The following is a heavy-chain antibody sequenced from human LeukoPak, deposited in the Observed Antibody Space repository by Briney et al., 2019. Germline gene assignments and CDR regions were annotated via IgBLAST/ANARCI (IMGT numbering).Heavy chain of an antibody. Sequence: PGGSLRLSCAASGFTFSNYGMHWVRQAPGKGLEWVAVISYDRSNKYYADSVKGRFTISRDNSKNTLYLQMNSLRVEDTAVYYCAKGSMGRCSGNSCYSVYWGQGTLVTVSS. CDR2: ISYDRSNK. CDR1: GFTFSNYG. CDR3: AKGSMGRCSGNSCYSVY. J-gene: IGHJ4*02. D-gene: IGHD5-12*01. V-gene: IGHV3-30*18.